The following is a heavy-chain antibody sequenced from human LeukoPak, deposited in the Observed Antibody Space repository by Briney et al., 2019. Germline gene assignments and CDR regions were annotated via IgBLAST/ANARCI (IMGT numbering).Heavy chain of an antibody. CDR2: INSDGSST. V-gene: IGHV3-74*01. J-gene: IGHJ4*02. Sequence: GGSLRLSCAASGFTFSSYWMHWVRQAPGKGLVWVSRINSDGSSTSYADSVKGRFTISRDNAKNTLYLEMSSLKTEDTAVYYCSTKLGYNYRTDFWGQGTLVTVSS. CDR3: STKLGYNYRTDF. CDR1: GFTFSSYW. D-gene: IGHD5-18*01.